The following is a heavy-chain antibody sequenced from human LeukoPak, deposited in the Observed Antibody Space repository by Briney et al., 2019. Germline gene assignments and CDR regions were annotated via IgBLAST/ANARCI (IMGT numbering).Heavy chain of an antibody. CDR1: GGSISTYY. CDR3: ARRFGAAYNHNYYYYMDI. D-gene: IGHD3-16*01. J-gene: IGHJ6*03. V-gene: IGHV4-59*08. Sequence: SETLSLTCTVSGGSISTYYWTWIRQPPRKGLEWIGNIFYRGSTNFNPSLKSRASMSVDTSKNQISLRLSSVTAADTAVYYCARRFGAAYNHNYYYYMDIWGKGTTVTVSS. CDR2: IFYRGST.